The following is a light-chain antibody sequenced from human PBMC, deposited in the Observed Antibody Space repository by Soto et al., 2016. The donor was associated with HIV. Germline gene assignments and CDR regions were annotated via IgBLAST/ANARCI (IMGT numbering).Light chain of an antibody. CDR1: SLERYY. Sequence: SSELTQDPAVSVALGQTVRITCQGDSLERYYVSWYQQKPGQAPRLVIYGKNNRPSGIPDRFSGSSSGNTASLTITGAQAEDEADYYCNSRYTSDSHHYVFGTGTKVTVL. CDR3: NSRYTSDSHHYV. J-gene: IGLJ1*01. CDR2: GKN. V-gene: IGLV3-19*01.